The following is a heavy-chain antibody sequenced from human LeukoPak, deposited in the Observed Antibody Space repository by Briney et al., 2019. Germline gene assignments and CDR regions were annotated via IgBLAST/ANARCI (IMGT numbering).Heavy chain of an antibody. D-gene: IGHD2-15*01. V-gene: IGHV4-30-2*01. Sequence: PSETLSLTCAVSGGSISSGGYSWSWIRQPPGKGLEWIGYIYHGGSTYYNPSLKSRVTISVDRSKNQFSLKLSSVTAADTAVYYCARAAGRWGSGYFDYWGQGTLVTVSS. CDR2: IYHGGST. CDR1: GGSISSGGYS. CDR3: ARAAGRWGSGYFDY. J-gene: IGHJ4*02.